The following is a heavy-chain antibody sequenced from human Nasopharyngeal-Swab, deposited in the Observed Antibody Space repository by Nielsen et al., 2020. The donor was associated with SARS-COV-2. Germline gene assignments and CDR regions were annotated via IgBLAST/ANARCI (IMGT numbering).Heavy chain of an antibody. CDR1: GFTFSSYA. D-gene: IGHD3-9*01. V-gene: IGHV3-30-3*01. CDR3: ARDVRGATYYDILTGYYNPYYYYGMDV. J-gene: IGHJ6*02. CDR2: ISYDGSSK. Sequence: GGSLRLSCAASGFTFSSYAMHWVRQAPGKGREWMAVISYDGSSKYYADSVKGRFTISRDNSKNPLYLQMNSLRAEDTAVYYCARDVRGATYYDILTGYYNPYYYYGMDVWGQGTTVTVSS.